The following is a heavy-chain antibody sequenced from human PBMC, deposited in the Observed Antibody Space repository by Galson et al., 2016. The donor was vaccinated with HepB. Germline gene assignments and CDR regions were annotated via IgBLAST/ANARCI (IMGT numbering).Heavy chain of an antibody. J-gene: IGHJ3*02. V-gene: IGHV3-23*01. CDR2: ISGSGGST. D-gene: IGHD5-18*01. CDR3: ASREYRYGSDAFDI. CDR1: GFTFSNYA. Sequence: SLRLSCAASGFTFSNYAMSWVRQAPGKGLEWVSAISGSGGSTYYADSVKGRFTTSRDNSKNTLFLQMNSLRDEDTAVYYCASREYRYGSDAFDIWGQGTMVTVSS.